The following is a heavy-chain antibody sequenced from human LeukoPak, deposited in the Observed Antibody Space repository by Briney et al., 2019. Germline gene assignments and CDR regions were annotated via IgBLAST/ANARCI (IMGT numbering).Heavy chain of an antibody. CDR1: GFTFSSYA. J-gene: IGHJ4*02. CDR3: ASDSYCGGDCYSANDY. Sequence: PGRSLRLSCAASGFTFSSYAMRWVRQAPGKGLEWVAVISYDGSNKYYADSVKGRFTISRDNSKNTLYLQMNSLRAEDTAVYYCASDSYCGGDCYSANDYWGQGTLVTVSS. D-gene: IGHD2-21*02. CDR2: ISYDGSNK. V-gene: IGHV3-30-3*01.